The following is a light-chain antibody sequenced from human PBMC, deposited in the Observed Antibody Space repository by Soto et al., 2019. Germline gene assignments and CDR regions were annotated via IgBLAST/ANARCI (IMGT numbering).Light chain of an antibody. J-gene: IGKJ1*01. CDR1: QGIASA. V-gene: IGKV1-13*02. CDR2: DAS. Sequence: IQMTQSPSSLSPSVGDRVTFTCRPSQGIASALSWYQQNPGKAPNVLIYDASSLESGVPSRFSGSGSGTEFPLTIRSLQPDDFATYYCKQYNSYSPTFGQGTKVDI. CDR3: KQYNSYSPT.